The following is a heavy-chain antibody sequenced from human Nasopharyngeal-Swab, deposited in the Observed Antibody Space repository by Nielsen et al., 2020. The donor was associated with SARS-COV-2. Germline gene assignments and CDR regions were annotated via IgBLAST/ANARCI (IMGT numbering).Heavy chain of an antibody. D-gene: IGHD3-22*01. CDR3: ARTTYYYDSSGYANDAFDI. Sequence: SETLSLTCTVSGGSISSYYWSWIRQPPGKGLEWIGYTYYSGSTNYNPSLKSRVTISVDTSKNQFSLKLSSVTAADTAVYYCARTTYYYDSSGYANDAFDIWGQGTMVTVSS. CDR1: GGSISSYY. J-gene: IGHJ3*02. CDR2: TYYSGST. V-gene: IGHV4-59*01.